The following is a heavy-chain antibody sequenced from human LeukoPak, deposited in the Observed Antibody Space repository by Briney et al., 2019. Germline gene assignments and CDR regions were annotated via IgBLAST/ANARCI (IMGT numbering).Heavy chain of an antibody. Sequence: PSETLSLTCAVYGGSFSGYYWSWIRQPPGKGLEWIGEINHSGSTNYNPSLKSRVTISVDTSKNQFSLKLSSVTAADTAVYYCARLAAAVDYWGQGTLVTVSS. V-gene: IGHV4-34*01. D-gene: IGHD6-13*01. CDR2: INHSGST. J-gene: IGHJ4*02. CDR1: GGSFSGYY. CDR3: ARLAAAVDY.